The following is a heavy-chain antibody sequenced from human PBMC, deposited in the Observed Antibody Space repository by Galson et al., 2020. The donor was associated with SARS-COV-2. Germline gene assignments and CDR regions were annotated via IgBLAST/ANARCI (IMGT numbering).Heavy chain of an antibody. V-gene: IGHV5-10-1*01. Sequence: HGESLKISCKGSGYSFTSYWISWVRQMPGKGLEWMGRIGPSDSYTNYSPSFQGHVTISADKSISTAYLQWSSLKASDTAMYYCARTEAAAGIWFDYWGQGTLVTVSS. CDR2: IGPSDSYT. D-gene: IGHD6-13*01. CDR1: GYSFTSYW. J-gene: IGHJ4*02. CDR3: ARTEAAAGIWFDY.